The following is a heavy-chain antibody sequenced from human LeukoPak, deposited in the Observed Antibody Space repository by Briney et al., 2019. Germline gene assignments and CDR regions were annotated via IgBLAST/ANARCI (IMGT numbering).Heavy chain of an antibody. CDR3: ARDLGQYYDTSDNWFDP. D-gene: IGHD3-22*01. J-gene: IGHJ5*02. CDR1: GFTCDDYG. Sequence: GGSLRLSCAASGFTCDDYGRSWVRQAPGKGRVWVSRINSDGINTSYADSVKGRFTISRDNAKNTLNLQMNSLRAEDTAVYYCARDLGQYYDTSDNWFDPWGQGTLVTVSS. CDR2: INSDGINT. V-gene: IGHV3-74*01.